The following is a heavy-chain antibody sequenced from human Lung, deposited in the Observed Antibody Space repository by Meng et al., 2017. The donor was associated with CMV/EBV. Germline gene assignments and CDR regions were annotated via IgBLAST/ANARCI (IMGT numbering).Heavy chain of an antibody. CDR2: FYYRGNS. V-gene: IGHV4-59*07. CDR3: ARGSYLAVEG. J-gene: IGHJ4*02. D-gene: IGHD2-21*01. CDR1: CGSINSYY. Sequence: VQRAESGPGLVNPSDTLSSTCTVSCGSINSYYWSWIRQPPGQGLEWLGYFYYRGNSNYNPSLKSRVTISVDTSKNLFSLNLTSVTAADAALYYCARGSYLAVEGWGLGTLVTVSS.